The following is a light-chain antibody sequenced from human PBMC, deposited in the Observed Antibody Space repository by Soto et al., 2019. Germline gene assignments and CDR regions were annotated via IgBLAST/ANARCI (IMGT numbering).Light chain of an antibody. CDR1: QTINNW. V-gene: IGKV1-5*03. CDR2: RAS. Sequence: DIQMTQSPSTLSASVGDRVTITCRASQTINNWLAWYQQKPGKAPKLLIYRASSLENGVPSRFSGSGSGTDFIFIIPSLQPDDFATYYCQQYSSDSTFGQGTKVEIK. J-gene: IGKJ1*01. CDR3: QQYSSDST.